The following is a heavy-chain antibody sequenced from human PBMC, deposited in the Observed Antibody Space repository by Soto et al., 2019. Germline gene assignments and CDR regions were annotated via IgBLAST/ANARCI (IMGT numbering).Heavy chain of an antibody. D-gene: IGHD6-13*01. CDR2: IWYDGSNK. CDR3: ARDGVDVGQQQLVRAFDY. J-gene: IGHJ4*02. Sequence: GGSLRLSCAASGFTFSSYGMHWVRQAPGKGLEWVAVIWYDGSNKYYADSVKGRFTISRDNSKNTLYLQMNSLRAEDTAVYYCARDGVDVGQQQLVRAFDYWGQGTLVTVSS. V-gene: IGHV3-33*01. CDR1: GFTFSSYG.